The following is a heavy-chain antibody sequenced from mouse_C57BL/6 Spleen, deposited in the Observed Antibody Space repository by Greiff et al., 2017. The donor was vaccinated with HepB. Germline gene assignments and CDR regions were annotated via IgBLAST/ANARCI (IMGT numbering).Heavy chain of an antibody. Sequence: EVQLQQSGPELVKPGASVKISCKASGYTFTDYYMNWVKQSHGKSLEWIGDINPNNGGTSYNQKFKGKATLTVDKSSSTAYMELRSLTSEDSAVYYCARGIYYDYSWFAYWGQGTLVTVSA. D-gene: IGHD2-4*01. V-gene: IGHV1-26*01. J-gene: IGHJ3*01. CDR1: GYTFTDYY. CDR2: INPNNGGT. CDR3: ARGIYYDYSWFAY.